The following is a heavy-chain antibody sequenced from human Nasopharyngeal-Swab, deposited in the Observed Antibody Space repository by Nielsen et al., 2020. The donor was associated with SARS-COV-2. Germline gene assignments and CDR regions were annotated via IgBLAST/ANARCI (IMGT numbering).Heavy chain of an antibody. CDR2: INPNSGGT. V-gene: IGHV1-2*06. CDR1: GYTFTDYY. Sequence: ASVKVSCKASGYTFTDYYMHWVRQAPGQGLEWMGRINPNSGGTNYAQKFQGRVTMTRDTSISTAYMELRSLRSDDTAMYYCARDGTSRGIASRPGLYYYPMDVWGQGTTVTVSS. J-gene: IGHJ6*02. CDR3: ARDGTSRGIASRPGLYYYPMDV. D-gene: IGHD6-6*01.